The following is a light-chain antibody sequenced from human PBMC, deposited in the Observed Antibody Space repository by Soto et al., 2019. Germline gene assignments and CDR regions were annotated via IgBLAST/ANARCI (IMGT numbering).Light chain of an antibody. V-gene: IGLV2-8*01. J-gene: IGLJ1*01. Sequence: QSALTQPPSASGSPGQSVTISCTGTSSDVGGYNYVSWYQQHPDKAAKLMIYEVNKRPSGVPDRFSGSKSGNTASLTVSGLQAEDEADYYCSSYAGTNYVFGTGTKVTVL. CDR1: SSDVGGYNY. CDR3: SSYAGTNYV. CDR2: EVN.